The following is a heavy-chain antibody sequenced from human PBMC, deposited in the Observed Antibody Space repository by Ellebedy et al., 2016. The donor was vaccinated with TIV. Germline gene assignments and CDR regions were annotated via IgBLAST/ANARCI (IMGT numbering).Heavy chain of an antibody. CDR2: IDPRDSSA. Sequence: GESLKISXKGSADIFSTFWISWVRQMPGKGLEWMGRIDPRDSSANYSPSFRGHVTMSADRSINTAYLQWSGLKASDAAVYYCARSRHCGSDRYLDFWGQGTLVTVSS. CDR1: ADIFSTFW. CDR3: ARSRHCGSDRYLDF. D-gene: IGHD2-21*02. J-gene: IGHJ4*02. V-gene: IGHV5-10-1*01.